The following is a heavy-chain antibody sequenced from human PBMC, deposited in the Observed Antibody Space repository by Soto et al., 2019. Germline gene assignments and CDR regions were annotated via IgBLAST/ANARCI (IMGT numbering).Heavy chain of an antibody. D-gene: IGHD4-17*01. J-gene: IGHJ4*02. CDR1: GYTFTNYG. CDR2: ISAYNGNT. V-gene: IGHV1-18*04. Sequence: QVQLVQSGGEVQKPGASVKVSCKTSGYTFTNYGITWVRQAPGQGLEWMGWISAYNGNTNYAQKLQGRVTMTTDTSTRPAYMELRSLRSDATAVYYCALWGRGYGDHFDYWGQGTLVTVSS. CDR3: ALWGRGYGDHFDY.